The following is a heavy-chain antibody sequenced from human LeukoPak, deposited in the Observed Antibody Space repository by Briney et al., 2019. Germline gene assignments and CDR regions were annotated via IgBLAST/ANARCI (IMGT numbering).Heavy chain of an antibody. J-gene: IGHJ5*02. CDR3: VRDGALMYSGSYNP. CDR2: IFHSGTT. D-gene: IGHD1-26*01. V-gene: IGHV4-38-2*02. CDR1: GYSIGSGYY. Sequence: SETLSLTCSVSGYSIGSGYYWGWIRQPPGKALEWIGSIFHSGTTHYNPSLKSRVTISVDTSKNQFSLKLTSVTAADTAVYYCVRDGALMYSGSYNPWGQGTLVTVSS.